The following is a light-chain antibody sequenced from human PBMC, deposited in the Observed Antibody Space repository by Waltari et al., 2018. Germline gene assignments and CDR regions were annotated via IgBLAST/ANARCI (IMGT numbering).Light chain of an antibody. J-gene: IGLJ2*01. CDR3: AAWDDSLNGHVV. CDR1: SSNIGSNT. Sequence: QSVLTQPPSASGTPGQRVTISCSGSSSNIGSNTVNWYQQLPGTAPKLLIYSNNRRPSGVPARFSGSKSGTSASLAISGLQSADEADYYCAAWDDSLNGHVVFGGGTKLTVL. V-gene: IGLV1-44*01. CDR2: SNN.